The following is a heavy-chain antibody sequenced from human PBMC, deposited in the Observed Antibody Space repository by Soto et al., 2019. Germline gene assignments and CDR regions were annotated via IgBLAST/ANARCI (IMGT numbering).Heavy chain of an antibody. D-gene: IGHD6-19*01. CDR2: ISGSVGST. CDR1: GFTFSSYA. Sequence: EVQLLESGGGLVQPGGSLRLSCAASGFTFSSYAMSWVRQAPGKGLAWVSAISGSVGSTYYADSVKGRFTISRDNSKNTLCLQMKSLRAEDTAVYYCARRSSGWYFDYWGQGTLVTVSS. V-gene: IGHV3-23*01. CDR3: ARRSSGWYFDY. J-gene: IGHJ4*02.